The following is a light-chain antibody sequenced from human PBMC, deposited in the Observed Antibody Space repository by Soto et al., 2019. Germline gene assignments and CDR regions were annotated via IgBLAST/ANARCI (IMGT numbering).Light chain of an antibody. V-gene: IGKV3-11*01. CDR1: QSVSGF. CDR3: QQRINSPRN. CDR2: DAS. Sequence: EIVLTQSPATLSLSPGDRATLSCRASQSVSGFLAWYQQKPGQAPRLIIYDASDRATAIPARFSVSGSGTGFTLTISSLEPEDFAIYYCQQRINSPRNFGQGTKLDSK. J-gene: IGKJ2*01.